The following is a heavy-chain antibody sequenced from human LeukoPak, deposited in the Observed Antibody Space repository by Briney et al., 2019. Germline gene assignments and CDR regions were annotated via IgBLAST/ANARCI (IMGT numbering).Heavy chain of an antibody. J-gene: IGHJ4*02. Sequence: SETLSLTCTVSGGSISSYYWSWIRQPPGKGLEWIGYIYYSGSTNYNPSLKSRVTISVDTSKNQFSLKLSSVTAADTAVYYCARETRSGSYGQFDYWGQGTPVTVSS. CDR1: GGSISSYY. V-gene: IGHV4-59*01. CDR2: IYYSGST. D-gene: IGHD1-26*01. CDR3: ARETRSGSYGQFDY.